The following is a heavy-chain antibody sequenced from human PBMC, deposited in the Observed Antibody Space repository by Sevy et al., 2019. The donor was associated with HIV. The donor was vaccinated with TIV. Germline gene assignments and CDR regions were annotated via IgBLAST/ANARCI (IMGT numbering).Heavy chain of an antibody. CDR2: ISYSGST. D-gene: IGHD2-2*01. CDR3: ACQMQYAGHFDY. V-gene: IGHV4-59*02. Sequence: SETLSLTCTVSGGSVNNDYWSWIRQPPGKGLEWIGYISYSGSTIYNPSLRSRVTISEDTSRNQFSLRLSSVTAADTAVYYCACQMQYAGHFDYWVQGTLVTVSS. CDR1: GGSVNNDY. J-gene: IGHJ4*02.